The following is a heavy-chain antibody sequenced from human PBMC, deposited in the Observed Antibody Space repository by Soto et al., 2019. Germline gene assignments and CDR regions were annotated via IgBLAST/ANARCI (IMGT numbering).Heavy chain of an antibody. V-gene: IGHV3-30*03. J-gene: IGHJ4*02. CDR3: VGGQYYFDY. Sequence: QVQLVESGGGVVQPGRSLRLSCAASGFPFSSYGMHWVREAPDKGLEWVAVISYDGSNKYYADSVKGRFTISRDNSASTLYLQMNSLRPEDTALYYCVGGQYYFDYRGQGTLVTVSP. CDR1: GFPFSSYG. D-gene: IGHD3-10*01. CDR2: ISYDGSNK.